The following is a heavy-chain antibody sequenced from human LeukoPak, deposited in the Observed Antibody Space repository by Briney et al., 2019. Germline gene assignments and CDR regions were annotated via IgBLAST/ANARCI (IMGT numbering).Heavy chain of an antibody. CDR2: INHSGST. CDR1: GGSISSGGYY. J-gene: IGHJ5*02. V-gene: IGHV4-39*07. Sequence: SETLSLTCTVSGGSISSGGYYWSWIRQPPGKGLEWIGEINHSGSTNYNPSLKSRVTISVDTSKNQFSLKLSSVTAADTAVYYCARGAPIVVVVAARDNWFDPWGQGTLVTVSS. D-gene: IGHD2-15*01. CDR3: ARGAPIVVVVAARDNWFDP.